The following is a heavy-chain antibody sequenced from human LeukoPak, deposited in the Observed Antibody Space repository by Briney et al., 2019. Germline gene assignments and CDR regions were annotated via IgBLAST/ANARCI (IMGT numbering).Heavy chain of an antibody. CDR2: ISGSGGST. J-gene: IGHJ6*03. Sequence: GGSLRLSCAASGFTFSSYAMSWVRQAPGKGLEWVSAISGSGGSTYYADSVKGRFTISRDNSKNTLYLQMNSLRAEDTAVYYCGTDYYDSSGYYYKGYYMDVWGKGTTVTVSS. CDR1: GFTFSSYA. CDR3: GTDYYDSSGYYYKGYYMDV. D-gene: IGHD3-22*01. V-gene: IGHV3-23*01.